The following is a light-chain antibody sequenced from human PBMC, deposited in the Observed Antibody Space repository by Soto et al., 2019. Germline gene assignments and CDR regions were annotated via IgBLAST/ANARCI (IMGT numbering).Light chain of an antibody. Sequence: QSALTQPASVSGSPGQSITISCTGTSSDVGSYNLVSWYQQHPGKAPKLMIYEGSKRPSGVSNHFSGSKSGNTASLTISVLLAEDEADYYFCSYAGTHTYLFGSGIKLTVL. CDR1: SSDVGSYNL. J-gene: IGLJ1*01. CDR2: EGS. V-gene: IGLV2-23*01. CDR3: CSYAGTHTYL.